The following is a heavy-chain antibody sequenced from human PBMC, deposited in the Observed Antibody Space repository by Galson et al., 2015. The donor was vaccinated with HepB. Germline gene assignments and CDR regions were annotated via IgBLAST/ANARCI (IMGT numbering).Heavy chain of an antibody. CDR3: ARDRGSGSHSWGFDY. D-gene: IGHD3-10*01. V-gene: IGHV3-7*01. CDR1: GFTFSSYW. J-gene: IGHJ4*02. CDR2: IKQDGSEK. Sequence: SLRLSCAASGFTFSSYWMSWVRQAPGKGLEWVANIKQDGSEKYYVDSVKGRFTISRDNAKNSLYLQMNSLRAEDTAVYYCARDRGSGSHSWGFDYWGQGTLVTVSS.